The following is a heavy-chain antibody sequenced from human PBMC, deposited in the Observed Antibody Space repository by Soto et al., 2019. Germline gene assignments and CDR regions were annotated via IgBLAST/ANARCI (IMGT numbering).Heavy chain of an antibody. CDR2: FSGSGSST. CDR3: AKGHTWYFGSSFDY. CDR1: GFTFSSYA. V-gene: IGHV3-23*01. Sequence: PGGSLRLCCAASGFTFSSYAMSWVRQAPGKGLEWVSTFSGSGSSTYYADSVKGRFTISRDNSKNTLYLHMNSLRAEDTAVYYCAKGHTWYFGSSFDYWGQGT. J-gene: IGHJ4*02. D-gene: IGHD3-10*01.